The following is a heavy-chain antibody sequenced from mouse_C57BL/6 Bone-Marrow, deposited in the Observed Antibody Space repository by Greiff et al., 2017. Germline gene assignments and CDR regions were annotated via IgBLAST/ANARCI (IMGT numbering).Heavy chain of an antibody. D-gene: IGHD2-4*01. J-gene: IGHJ2*01. V-gene: IGHV3-6*01. CDR2: ISYDGSN. CDR3: ARARSTMITYYFDY. Sequence: ESGPGLVKPSQSLSLTCSVTGYSITSGYYWNWIRQFPGNKLEWMGYISYDGSNNYNPSLKNRISITRDTSKNQFFLKLNSVTTEDTATYYCARARSTMITYYFDYWGQGTTLTVSS. CDR1: GYSITSGYY.